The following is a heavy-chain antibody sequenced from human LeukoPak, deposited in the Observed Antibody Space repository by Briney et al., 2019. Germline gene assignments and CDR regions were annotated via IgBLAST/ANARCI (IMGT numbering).Heavy chain of an antibody. CDR3: AKVRGSSGPQYGMDV. J-gene: IGHJ6*02. Sequence: QPGGSLRLSCTASGFTFSSYTMTWVRQAPGKGLEWVSTISGSGGSTYYADSVKGRFTISRDNSKNTVFLQMNSLRAEAAAVYYCAKVRGSSGPQYGMDVWGQGTTVTVSS. D-gene: IGHD6-19*01. V-gene: IGHV3-23*01. CDR1: GFTFSSYT. CDR2: ISGSGGST.